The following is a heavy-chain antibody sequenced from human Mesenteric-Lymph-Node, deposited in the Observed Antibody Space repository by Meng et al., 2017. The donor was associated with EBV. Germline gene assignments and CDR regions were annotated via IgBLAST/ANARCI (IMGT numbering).Heavy chain of an antibody. V-gene: IGHV4-4*02. CDR3: AVLGKVVIGSD. Sequence: QVHLRESGPGLVKPSGTLSLTCAVSGASISSSNWWTWVRQAPGKGLEWIGEVRHTGITNYNPSLKSRVSMSVDKSQNQFSLKLTSMTAADTAVYYCAVLGKVVIGSDWGQGTLVTVSS. D-gene: IGHD3-10*01. J-gene: IGHJ1*01. CDR2: VRHTGIT. CDR1: GASISSSNW.